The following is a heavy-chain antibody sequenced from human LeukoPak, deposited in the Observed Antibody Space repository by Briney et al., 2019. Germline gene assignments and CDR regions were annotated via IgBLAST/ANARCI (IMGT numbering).Heavy chain of an antibody. CDR2: IYFSGTT. CDR3: ARVSPSNGKYWETFYYCMDV. J-gene: IGHJ6*03. D-gene: IGHD1-26*01. CDR1: GGSISNYC. V-gene: IGHV4-59*01. Sequence: PSESLSLTCIVSGGSISNYCWTWIRQPQGKWLEWIGCIYFSGTTNYNPSFKSRVTISFETSNNEFSRRFTSLNVRARTVYDGARVSPSNGKYWETFYYCMDVWGKGTTVTVSS.